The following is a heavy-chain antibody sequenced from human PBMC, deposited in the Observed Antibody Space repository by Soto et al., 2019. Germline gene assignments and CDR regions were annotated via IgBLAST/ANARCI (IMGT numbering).Heavy chain of an antibody. CDR1: GYTFSTSW. CDR3: ARQGEYCSGDNCFTDF. Sequence: GESLKISCQGSGYTFSTSWIAWVRQMSGKGLEWMGFIYPGDSETRYNPSFQGQVTISADRSINTAYLQWSSLKASDTAIYFCARQGEYCSGDNCFTDFWGQGTLVTASS. J-gene: IGHJ4*02. V-gene: IGHV5-51*01. D-gene: IGHD2-15*01. CDR2: IYPGDSET.